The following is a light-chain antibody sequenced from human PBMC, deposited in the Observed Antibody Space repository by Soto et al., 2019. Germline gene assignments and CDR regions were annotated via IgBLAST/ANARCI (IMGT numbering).Light chain of an antibody. CDR2: STS. Sequence: DIQLTQSPSFLSASVGDRVTITCRASQALNSYFAWYQQKPGKAPRLLIYSTSSLRSVVPSRFGGSGSGTDFTLTITSLQPEDVATYYCQQLNTYPLTFGGGTKVEI. CDR1: QALNSY. CDR3: QQLNTYPLT. J-gene: IGKJ4*01. V-gene: IGKV1-9*01.